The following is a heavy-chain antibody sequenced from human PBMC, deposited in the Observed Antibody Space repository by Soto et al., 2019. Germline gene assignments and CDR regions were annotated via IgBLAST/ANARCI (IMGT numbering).Heavy chain of an antibody. CDR2: ISSSSSYI. CDR1: GFTFSSYS. V-gene: IGHV3-21*01. CDR3: ARDEWFGLSYGMDV. Sequence: GGSLRLSCAASGFTFSSYSMNWVRQAPGKGLEWVSSISSSSSYIYYPDSVKGRFTISRDNAKNSLYLQMNSLRAEDTAVYYCARDEWFGLSYGMDVWGQGTTVTVSS. D-gene: IGHD3-10*01. J-gene: IGHJ6*02.